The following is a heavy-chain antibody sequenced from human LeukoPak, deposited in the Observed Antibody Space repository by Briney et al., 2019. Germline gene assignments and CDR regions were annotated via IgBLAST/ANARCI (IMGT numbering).Heavy chain of an antibody. D-gene: IGHD2-8*01. V-gene: IGHV3-74*01. CDR1: GFTFSSYW. CDR2: INSDGINT. Sequence: GESLRLSCAASGFTFSSYWMHWVRQAPGKGLVWVSRINSDGINTSYADSVKGRFTISRDNAKNTLYLQMNSLRAEDTAVYYCLPNAFDYWGQGTLVTVSS. J-gene: IGHJ4*02. CDR3: LPNAFDY.